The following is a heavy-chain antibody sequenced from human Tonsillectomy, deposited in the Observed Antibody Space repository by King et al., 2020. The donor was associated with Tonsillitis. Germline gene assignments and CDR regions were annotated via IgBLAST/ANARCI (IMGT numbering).Heavy chain of an antibody. V-gene: IGHV4-59*01. Sequence: VQLQESGPGLVKPSETLSLTCTVSGGSIGTYYWSWIRQPPGKGLEWIGYIYYSGSTTYNPSLKSRVTLSVDTSKNQFSLKLSSVTAADTAVYSCAREPYAPDDCWGQGTLVTVSS. CDR3: AREPYAPDDC. CDR1: GGSIGTYY. CDR2: IYYSGST. J-gene: IGHJ4*02. D-gene: IGHD2-2*01.